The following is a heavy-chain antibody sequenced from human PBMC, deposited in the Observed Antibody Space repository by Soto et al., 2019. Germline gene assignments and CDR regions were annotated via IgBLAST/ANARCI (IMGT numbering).Heavy chain of an antibody. D-gene: IGHD1-26*01. CDR3: AALTHANLLGGLDP. CDR2: IWLDGSNQ. Sequence: GGSLRLSCRACGFTFRKYGMHWVRQAPGKGLEWVAIIWLDGSNQYYADSVKGRFTISRDNSRNTVDLQMNSLRVEDTAVYYCAALTHANLLGGLDPWGQGTLVTVSS. CDR1: GFTFRKYG. V-gene: IGHV3-33*01. J-gene: IGHJ5*02.